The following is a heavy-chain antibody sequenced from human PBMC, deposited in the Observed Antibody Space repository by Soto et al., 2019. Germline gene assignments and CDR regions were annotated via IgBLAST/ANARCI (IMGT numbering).Heavy chain of an antibody. D-gene: IGHD2-8*01. V-gene: IGHV3-30*03. Sequence: GGSLRLSCTASRFDFTSYGMHWLRQPPGKGLEWVAVMSNDGNNQFYADSVRGRFIISRDTSKNTRFLQMTSLRPEDTAVYYCARGFCANRVCHYFFDLWGPGALVTVSS. CDR3: ARGFCANRVCHYFFDL. J-gene: IGHJ4*02. CDR2: MSNDGNNQ. CDR1: RFDFTSYG.